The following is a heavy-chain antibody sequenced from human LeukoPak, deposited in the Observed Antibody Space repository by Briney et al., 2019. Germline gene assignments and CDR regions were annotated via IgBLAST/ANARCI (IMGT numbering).Heavy chain of an antibody. J-gene: IGHJ4*02. V-gene: IGHV4-34*01. D-gene: IGHD6-6*01. Sequence: SETLSLTCAVYGGSFSGYYWSWIRQPPGKGLEWIGEINHSGSTNYNPSLKSRVTISVDTSKNQFSLKLSSVTAADTAVYYCARGTAPRPGYWGQGTLVTVSS. CDR2: INHSGST. CDR1: GGSFSGYY. CDR3: ARGTAPRPGY.